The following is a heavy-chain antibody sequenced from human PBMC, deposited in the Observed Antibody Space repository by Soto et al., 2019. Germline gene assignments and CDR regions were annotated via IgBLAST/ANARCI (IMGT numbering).Heavy chain of an antibody. CDR1: GYGFTTYG. D-gene: IGHD1-1*01. V-gene: IGHV1-18*01. CDR3: ARGRYGDY. J-gene: IGHJ4*02. CDR2: ISAHNGNT. Sequence: QVHLVQSGAEVKKPGASVKVSCKCSGYGFTTYGITWVRQAPGQALEWMAWISAHNGNTNYAQKLQGRVTVTRDTSTSTAYMELRSVRSDDTAVYYCARGRYGDYWGQGALVTVSS.